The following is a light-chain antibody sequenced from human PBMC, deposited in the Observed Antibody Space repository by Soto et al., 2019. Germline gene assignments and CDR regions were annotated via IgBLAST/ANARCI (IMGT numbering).Light chain of an antibody. J-gene: IGKJ1*01. CDR1: HDISSA. V-gene: IGKV1D-13*01. CDR3: QQFNNYPRT. Sequence: IQMTQSPSTLSASVGDRVTITCRASHDISSALAWYQQKPGRAPKLLIYDASKLQSGVPSRFSGSGYGTDFTLTISSLQPEDFATYSCQQFNNYPRTFGQGTKVEIK. CDR2: DAS.